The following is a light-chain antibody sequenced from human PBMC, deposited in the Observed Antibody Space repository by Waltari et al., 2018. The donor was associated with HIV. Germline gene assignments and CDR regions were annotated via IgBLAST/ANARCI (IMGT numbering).Light chain of an antibody. V-gene: IGLV1-47*01. CDR3: AAGDDSLRGHVV. Sequence: QSVLTQPPSASATPWQRVTISCSGTRSNIGSNFVFWYQQFQGTAPKLLMYKNNSRFSGVPDRFAGSRSGTAASLAISGLRSEEEAGYYCAAGDDSLRGHVVFGGGTNLTV. CDR2: KNN. CDR1: RSNIGSNF. J-gene: IGLJ2*01.